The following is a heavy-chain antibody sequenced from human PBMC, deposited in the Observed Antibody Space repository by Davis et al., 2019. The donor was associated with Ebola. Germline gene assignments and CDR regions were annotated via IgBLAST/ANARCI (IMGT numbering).Heavy chain of an antibody. Sequence: AASVKVSCKASGYTFTSYAMHWVRQAPGQRLEWMGWINAGNGNTKYSQKFQGRVTITRDTSASTAYMELSSLRSEDTSVYYCARDRRGDYSFDYWGQGTLVTVSS. J-gene: IGHJ4*02. CDR3: ARDRRGDYSFDY. CDR2: INAGNGNT. V-gene: IGHV1-3*01. CDR1: GYTFTSYA.